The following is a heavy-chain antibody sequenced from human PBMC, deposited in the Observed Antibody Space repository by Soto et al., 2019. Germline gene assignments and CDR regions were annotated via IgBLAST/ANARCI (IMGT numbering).Heavy chain of an antibody. CDR3: ASDVYDILTGYPKGFDY. D-gene: IGHD3-9*01. CDR2: IIPIFGTP. CDR1: GDTVSSHA. Sequence: ASVKVSCKASGDTVSSHAITWVRQAPGQGLEWMGGIIPIFGTPNYAQKFQGRVTITADESTSTGYMELSSLRSEDTAVYYCASDVYDILTGYPKGFDYWGQGTLVTVSS. V-gene: IGHV1-69*13. J-gene: IGHJ4*02.